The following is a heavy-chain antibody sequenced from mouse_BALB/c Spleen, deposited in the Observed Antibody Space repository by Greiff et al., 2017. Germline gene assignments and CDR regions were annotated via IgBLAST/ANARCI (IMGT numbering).Heavy chain of an antibody. CDR3: ARHRDGNYFDY. J-gene: IGHJ2*01. D-gene: IGHD2-1*01. Sequence: EVKLVESGGGLVQPGGSLKLSCAASGFTFSSYTMSWVRQTPEKRLEWVAYISNGGGSTYYPHTVKGRFTISRDNAKNTLYLQMSSLKSEDTAMYYCARHRDGNYFDYWGQGTTLTVSS. V-gene: IGHV5-12-2*01. CDR2: ISNGGGST. CDR1: GFTFSSYT.